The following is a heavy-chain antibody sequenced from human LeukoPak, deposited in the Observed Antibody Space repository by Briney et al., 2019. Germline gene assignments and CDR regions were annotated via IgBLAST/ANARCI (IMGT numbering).Heavy chain of an antibody. CDR1: GLTFSTYD. V-gene: IGHV3-13*04. CDR2: IGKGGDT. CDR3: AKRGEILNDYTRHFDY. J-gene: IGHJ4*02. D-gene: IGHD3-9*01. Sequence: GGSLRLSCAASGLTFSTYDMHWVRQATGEDLEWVSGIGKGGDTYYVGSVKGRFTISRDNSRNTLYLQMNSLRAEDTALYYCAKRGEILNDYTRHFDYWGQGTLVTVSS.